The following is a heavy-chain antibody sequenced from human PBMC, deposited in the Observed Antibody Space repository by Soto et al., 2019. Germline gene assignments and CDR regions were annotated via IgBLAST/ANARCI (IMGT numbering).Heavy chain of an antibody. CDR1: GGSISSGGYS. Sequence: PSETLSLTCAVSGGSISSGGYSWSWIRQPPGKGLEWIGYIYHSGSTYYNPSLKSRVTISVDRSKNQFSLKLSSVTAADTAVYYCARAAPDDYGGLLDYWGQGTLVTVSS. CDR3: ARAAPDDYGGLLDY. V-gene: IGHV4-30-2*01. CDR2: IYHSGST. D-gene: IGHD4-17*01. J-gene: IGHJ4*02.